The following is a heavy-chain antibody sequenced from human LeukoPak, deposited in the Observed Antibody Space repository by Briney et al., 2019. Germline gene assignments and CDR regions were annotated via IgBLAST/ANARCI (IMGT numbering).Heavy chain of an antibody. D-gene: IGHD3-10*01. J-gene: IGHJ3*02. CDR2: ISYDGSNK. CDR1: GFTFSSYG. V-gene: IGHV3-30*03. CDR3: ASRWFGEDDAFDI. Sequence: GSLRLSCAASGFTFSSYGMHWVRQAPGKGLEWVAVISYDGSNKYYADSVKGRFTISRDNSKNTLYLQMNSLRAEDTAVYYCASRWFGEDDAFDIWGQGTMVTVSS.